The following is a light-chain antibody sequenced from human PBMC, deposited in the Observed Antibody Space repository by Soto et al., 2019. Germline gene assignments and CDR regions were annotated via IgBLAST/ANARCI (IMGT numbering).Light chain of an antibody. CDR1: QSVCSRC. Sequence: ETVLTQSPSTPSLSPGERVTLSCRASQSVCSRCFAWYQQKPGQSPSLLIYGASTRATGIPDSFSCSGSGTDFTLTISRLEPEDVAVYYCQHYGTTPLTFGKGTKVGIK. V-gene: IGKV3-20*01. CDR3: QHYGTTPLT. CDR2: GAS. J-gene: IGKJ1*01.